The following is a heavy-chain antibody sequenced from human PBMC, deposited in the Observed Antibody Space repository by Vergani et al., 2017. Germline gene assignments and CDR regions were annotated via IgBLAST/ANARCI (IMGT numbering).Heavy chain of an antibody. Sequence: VQLVESGGDLVQPGRSLRLSCTASGFTFSTNAMHWVCQAPGKGLEWVAVISYDGSNKYYADSVKGRFTISRDNSKNTLYLKMNSLRADDTAVYYCARDLAPIAAAGHFDYWGQGTLVTVSS. V-gene: IGHV3-30-3*01. D-gene: IGHD6-13*01. CDR3: ARDLAPIAAAGHFDY. CDR1: GFTFSTNA. J-gene: IGHJ4*02. CDR2: ISYDGSNK.